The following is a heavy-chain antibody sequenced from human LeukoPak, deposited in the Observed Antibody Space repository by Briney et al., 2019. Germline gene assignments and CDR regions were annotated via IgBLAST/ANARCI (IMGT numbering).Heavy chain of an antibody. CDR3: AKQARSYYVPTFDY. CDR2: ISGSGGST. Sequence: PGGSLRLSYAASGFTFSSYGMRWVRQAPGKGLEWVSAISGSGGSTYYADSVKGRFAISRDNSKNTLYLQMNTLRVEDTAVYYCAKQARSYYVPTFDYWGQGTLVTVSS. CDR1: GFTFSSYG. J-gene: IGHJ4*02. D-gene: IGHD2/OR15-2a*01. V-gene: IGHV3-23*01.